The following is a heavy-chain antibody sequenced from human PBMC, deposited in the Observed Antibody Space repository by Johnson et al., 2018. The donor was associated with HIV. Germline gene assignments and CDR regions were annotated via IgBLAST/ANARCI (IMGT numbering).Heavy chain of an antibody. Sequence: VQPGRSLRLSCAASGFTFRNYAMHWVRQVPGKRPVWVARIYNDGSRTTYADSVRGRFTISRDNAKYTVDLQMNSLRVEDTAVYYCAKVDCGGDTCAGYDPFDLWGQGTLVTVSS. CDR2: IYNDGSRT. J-gene: IGHJ3*01. CDR1: GFTFRNYA. CDR3: AKVDCGGDTCAGYDPFDL. D-gene: IGHD2-21*01. V-gene: IGHV3-74*03.